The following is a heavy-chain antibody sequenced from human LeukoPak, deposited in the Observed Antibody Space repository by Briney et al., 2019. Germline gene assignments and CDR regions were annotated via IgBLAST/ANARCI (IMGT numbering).Heavy chain of an antibody. CDR1: GFTFSSFT. V-gene: IGHV3-23*01. CDR3: TTRLRNHFDY. CDR2: ISDGSRDT. Sequence: PGGSLRLSCATSGFTFSSFTMNWVRQAPGKGLEWVSTISDGSRDTHYAGSAKGRFTISRDDSQNIVYLQMDSLRAEDTALYYCTTRLRNHFDYWGQGTQVTVSS. D-gene: IGHD5-12*01. J-gene: IGHJ4*02.